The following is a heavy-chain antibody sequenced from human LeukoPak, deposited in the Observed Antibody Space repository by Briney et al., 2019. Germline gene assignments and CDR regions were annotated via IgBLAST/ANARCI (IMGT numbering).Heavy chain of an antibody. D-gene: IGHD6-19*01. J-gene: IGHJ4*02. CDR1: GYSFNSYW. Sequence: GESLKISCKGSGYSFNSYWIGWVRQMPGKGLEWMGIIYPGDSDTRYSPSFQGQVTISAAKSITTAYLQWGSLNTSDSAIYFCARGTGWTELDFWGRGTLVTVSS. V-gene: IGHV5-51*01. CDR2: IYPGDSDT. CDR3: ARGTGWTELDF.